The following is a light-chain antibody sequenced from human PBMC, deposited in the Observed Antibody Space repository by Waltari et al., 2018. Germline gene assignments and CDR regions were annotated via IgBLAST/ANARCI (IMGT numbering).Light chain of an antibody. CDR3: SSYTTVTTVI. CDR1: SRDLGSYNY. V-gene: IGLV2-14*01. J-gene: IGLJ2*01. CDR2: DVN. Sequence: QSALTQPAPVSGSPGQSITISCTGTSRDLGSYNYVSWYQQHPGKAPKLMIYDVNNRPSGVSSRFSGSKSGNTASLTISGLQAEDEADYYCSSYTTVTTVIFGGGTKLTVV.